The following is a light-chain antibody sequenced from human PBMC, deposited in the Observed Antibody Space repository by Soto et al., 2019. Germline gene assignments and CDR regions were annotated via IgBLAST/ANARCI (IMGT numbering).Light chain of an antibody. V-gene: IGLV2-11*01. CDR3: CSYAGSYTYV. Sequence: QSALTQPRSVSGSPGQSVTISCTGTSSDVGGYNSVSWYQQHPGKAPRVMIYDVNKRPSGVPDRFSGSKSGNTASLTISGLQAEDEADYYCCSYAGSYTYVFAPGTKVTVL. J-gene: IGLJ1*01. CDR2: DVN. CDR1: SSDVGGYNS.